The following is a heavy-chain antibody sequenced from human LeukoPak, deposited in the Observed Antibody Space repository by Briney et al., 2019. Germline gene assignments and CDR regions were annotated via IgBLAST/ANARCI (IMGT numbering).Heavy chain of an antibody. V-gene: IGHV4-34*01. Sequence: KPSETLSLTCAVYGRSFSGYYWSWIRLPPGNGREWSGEIDHRGSPNYNPSLKSRVTISVDTSKNQLSLELSSVTAADTAVYYCARGKEEYCTNGVCYTIYPAFDYWGQGTLVTVSS. J-gene: IGHJ4*02. CDR1: GRSFSGYY. D-gene: IGHD2-8*01. CDR3: ARGKEEYCTNGVCYTIYPAFDY. CDR2: IDHRGSP.